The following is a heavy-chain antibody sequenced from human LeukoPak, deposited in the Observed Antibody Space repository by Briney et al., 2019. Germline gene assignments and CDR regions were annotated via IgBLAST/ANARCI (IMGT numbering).Heavy chain of an antibody. CDR3: ARLKYCSGGSCFHYYYYYGMDV. V-gene: IGHV4-39*07. CDR1: GGSISSGSYY. Sequence: SQTLSLTCTVSGGSISSGSYYWSWIRQPPGKGLEWIGEINHSGSTNYNPSLKSRVTISVDTSKNQFSLKLSSVTAADTAVYYCARLKYCSGGSCFHYYYYYGMDVWGQGTTVTVSS. D-gene: IGHD2-15*01. J-gene: IGHJ6*02. CDR2: INHSGST.